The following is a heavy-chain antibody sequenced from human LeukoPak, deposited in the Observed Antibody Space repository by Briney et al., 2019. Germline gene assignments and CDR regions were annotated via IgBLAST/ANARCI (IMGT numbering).Heavy chain of an antibody. D-gene: IGHD5-12*01. CDR3: ARGGGYSGYVNYYYGMDV. J-gene: IGHJ6*02. CDR1: GGSISSYY. CDR2: IYYSGST. Sequence: SETLSLTCTVSGGSISSYYWSWIRQPPGKGLEWIGYIYYSGSTNYNPSLKSRVTISVDTSKNQFSLKLSSVTAADTAVYYCARGGGYSGYVNYYYGMDVSGQGTTVTVSS. V-gene: IGHV4-59*01.